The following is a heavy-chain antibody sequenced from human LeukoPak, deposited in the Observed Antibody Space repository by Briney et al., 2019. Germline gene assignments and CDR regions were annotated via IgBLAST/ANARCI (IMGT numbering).Heavy chain of an antibody. J-gene: IGHJ4*02. D-gene: IGHD1-20*01. V-gene: IGHV3-7*01. CDR3: ARVPGITRYFDS. CDR2: IKQDGREK. Sequence: GGSLRLSCAASGFTFTCCWMSWVRQTPGKGLELVASIKQDGREKFYADSVKGRFTISRDNAKNSLYLQVNSLRAEDTAVYYYARVPGITRYFDSWGQGILVTVSS. CDR1: GFTFTCCW.